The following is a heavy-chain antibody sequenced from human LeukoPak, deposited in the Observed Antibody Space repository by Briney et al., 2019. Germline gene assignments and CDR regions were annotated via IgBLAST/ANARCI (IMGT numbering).Heavy chain of an antibody. CDR1: GYTFTDYY. J-gene: IGHJ4*02. CDR2: IYPNRGAT. Sequence: ASVKVSCKGSGYTFTDYYMHWVRQAPGQGLEWMGWIYPNRGATNYAQKFQGRVTMTRDTSINTAYMELSRLRSDDTAVYYCARAYDGSGNLDYWGQGTLVTVSS. D-gene: IGHD3-22*01. CDR3: ARAYDGSGNLDY. V-gene: IGHV1-2*02.